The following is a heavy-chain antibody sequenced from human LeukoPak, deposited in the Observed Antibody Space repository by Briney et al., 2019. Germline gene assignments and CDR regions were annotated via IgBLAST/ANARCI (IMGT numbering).Heavy chain of an antibody. J-gene: IGHJ4*02. CDR2: ISGSGGST. V-gene: IGHV3-23*01. CDR3: AKDHSRGGGDPSGY. CDR1: GFTFSNAW. D-gene: IGHD2-21*02. Sequence: PGGSLRLSCAASGFTFSNAWMSWVRQAPGKGLEWVSAISGSGGSTYYADSVKGRFTISRDNSKNTLYLQMNSLRAEDTAVYYCAKDHSRGGGDPSGYWGQGTLVTVSS.